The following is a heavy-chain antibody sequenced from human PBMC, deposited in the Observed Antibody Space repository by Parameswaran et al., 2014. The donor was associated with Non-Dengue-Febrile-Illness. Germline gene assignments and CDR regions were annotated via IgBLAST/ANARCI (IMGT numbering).Heavy chain of an antibody. CDR2: IYYSGST. CDR1: GGSISSSSYY. D-gene: IGHD5-18*01. CDR3: ARLRRGYSYGIYYYYHYMDV. J-gene: IGHJ6*03. V-gene: IGHV4-39*01. Sequence: GSLRLSCTVSGGSISSSSYYWGWIRQPPGKGLEWIGSIYYSGSTYYNPSLKSRVTISVDTYKNQFSVKLSSVTAADTAVYYCARLRRGYSYGIYYYYHYMDVWGKGTTVTVSS.